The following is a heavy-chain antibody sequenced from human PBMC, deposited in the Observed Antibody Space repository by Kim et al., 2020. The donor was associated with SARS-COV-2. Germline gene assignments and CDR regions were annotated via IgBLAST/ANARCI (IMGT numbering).Heavy chain of an antibody. V-gene: IGHV4-34*01. CDR2: ST. CDR3: AREGEENFDY. J-gene: IGHJ4*02. D-gene: IGHD3-16*01. Sequence: STNVTPSLKSRVTISVDTSKNQFSLKLSSMTAADTAVYYCAREGEENFDYWGQGTLVTVSS.